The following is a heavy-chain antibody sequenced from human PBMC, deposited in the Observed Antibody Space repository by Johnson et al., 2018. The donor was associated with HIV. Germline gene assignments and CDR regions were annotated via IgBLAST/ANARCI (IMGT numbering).Heavy chain of an antibody. Sequence: QVQLVESGGGVVQPGRSLRLSCAASRITLSSYGMHWVRQAPGKGLEWVAVISYDGSNKYYAESVKGRFTISRDNSKNTLYLQMNSLRAEDTAVYYCAREGAWEVRPGAFDIWGQGTMVTVSS. CDR1: RITLSSYG. V-gene: IGHV3-30*03. J-gene: IGHJ3*02. CDR2: ISYDGSNK. CDR3: AREGAWEVRPGAFDI. D-gene: IGHD1-26*01.